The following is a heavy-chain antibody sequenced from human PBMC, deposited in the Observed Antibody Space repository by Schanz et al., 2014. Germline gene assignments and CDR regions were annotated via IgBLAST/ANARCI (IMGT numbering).Heavy chain of an antibody. CDR2: ISSSGSYI. CDR3: ARDSGPYYDKSMDV. J-gene: IGHJ6*02. V-gene: IGHV3-21*03. CDR1: GFTISSYS. D-gene: IGHD3-9*01. Sequence: EVHLVESGGGLVKRGGSLRLSCAASGFTISSYSMNWVRQAPGKGLEWVSSISSSGSYIYYADSVKGRFSISRDNAKNSLFLQMNRLRAEDTALYYCARDSGPYYDKSMDVWGQGTTXAVSS.